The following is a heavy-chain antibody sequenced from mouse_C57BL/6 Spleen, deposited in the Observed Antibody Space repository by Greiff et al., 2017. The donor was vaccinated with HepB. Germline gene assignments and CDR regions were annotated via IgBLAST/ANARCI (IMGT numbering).Heavy chain of an antibody. CDR3: ARDGNYAGYAMDY. CDR2: IDPSDSET. D-gene: IGHD2-1*01. CDR1: GYTFTSYW. V-gene: IGHV1-52*01. J-gene: IGHJ4*01. Sequence: QVQLQQPGAELVRPGSSVKLSCKASGYTFTSYWMHWVKQRPIQGLEWIGNIDPSDSETHYNQKFKDKATLTVDKSSSTAYMQLSSLTSEYSAVYYCARDGNYAGYAMDYWGQGTSVTVSS.